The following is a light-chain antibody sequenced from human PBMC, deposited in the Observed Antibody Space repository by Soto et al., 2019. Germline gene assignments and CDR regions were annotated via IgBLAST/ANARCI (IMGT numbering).Light chain of an antibody. CDR2: RND. CDR1: NSNIGSNS. V-gene: IGLV1-44*01. CDR3: QVWDSSSDHRV. Sequence: QAVVTQPPSASGTPGQRVTISCSGSNSNIGSNSVCWYQHVPGTAPKLLAYRNDQRPSGVADRFSASKSGTSAALAISRIEAGDEADYYCQVWDSSSDHRVFGGGTKLTVL. J-gene: IGLJ3*02.